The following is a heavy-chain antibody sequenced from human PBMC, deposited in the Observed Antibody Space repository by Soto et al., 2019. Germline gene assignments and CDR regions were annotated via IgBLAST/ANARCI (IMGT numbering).Heavy chain of an antibody. J-gene: IGHJ4*02. Sequence: GGSLRLSCAASGFTFDDYAMHWVRQAPGKGLEWVSGISWNSGSIGYADSVKGRFTISRDNAKNSLYLQMNSLRAEDTGLYYCAKVIAARPEFDYWGQGTLVTVSS. CDR3: AKVIAARPEFDY. CDR2: ISWNSGSI. CDR1: GFTFDDYA. V-gene: IGHV3-9*01. D-gene: IGHD6-6*01.